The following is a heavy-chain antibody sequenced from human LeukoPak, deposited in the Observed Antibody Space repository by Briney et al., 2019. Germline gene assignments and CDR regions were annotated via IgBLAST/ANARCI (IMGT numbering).Heavy chain of an antibody. CDR2: VNPSGNT. D-gene: IGHD1-26*01. Sequence: SETLSLTCAVHGGSFSGYDWHWIRQPPGKGLEWIGEVNPSGNTNYNPSLKSRVTISVDTSRNQFSLNLSSVTAADTAVYYCARGVFDGSYFACWGQGTLVTVSS. V-gene: IGHV4-34*01. CDR3: ARGVFDGSYFAC. CDR1: GGSFSGYD. J-gene: IGHJ4*02.